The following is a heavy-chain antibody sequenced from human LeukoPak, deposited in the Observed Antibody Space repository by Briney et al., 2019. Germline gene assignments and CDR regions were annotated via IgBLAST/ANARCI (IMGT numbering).Heavy chain of an antibody. V-gene: IGHV3-21*01. CDR2: ISGTSDYV. J-gene: IGHJ4*02. D-gene: IGHD6-25*01. Sequence: GGSLRLSCAASGFTFSSYSINWVRQAPGKGLEWVSSISGTSDYVFHADSVKGRFTIYRDNPKNLVYLQMNSLRGEDTAVYYCVRVAAARYADYWGQGTLVTVSS. CDR1: GFTFSSYS. CDR3: VRVAAARYADY.